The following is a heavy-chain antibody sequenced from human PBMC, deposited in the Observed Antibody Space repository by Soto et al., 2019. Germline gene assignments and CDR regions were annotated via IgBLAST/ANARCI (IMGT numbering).Heavy chain of an antibody. CDR2: IIPIFGTA. CDR1: GGTFSSYA. D-gene: IGHD2-2*01. V-gene: IGHV1-69*13. CDR3: ASDRTGAITNRYDP. J-gene: IGHJ5*02. Sequence: SVKVSCKASGGTFSSYAISWVRQAPGQGLEWMGGIIPIFGTANYAQKFQGRVTITADESTSTAYMELSSLRSEDTAVYYCASDRTGAITNRYDPWGQGTLVTVSA.